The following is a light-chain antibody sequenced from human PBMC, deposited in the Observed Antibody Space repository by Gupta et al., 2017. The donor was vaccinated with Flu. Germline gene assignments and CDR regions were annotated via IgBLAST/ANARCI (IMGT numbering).Light chain of an antibody. CDR2: AAS. J-gene: IGKJ1*01. Sequence: GDRVTITCRASQNIDFYLNWYRQRPGKAHELLIYAASNLQSGVPSRFTGSGSGTAFTLSISSLQPEVLATYYCQQGFTTPGTFGPGTRVEI. CDR3: QQGFTTPGT. CDR1: QNIDFY. V-gene: IGKV1-39*01.